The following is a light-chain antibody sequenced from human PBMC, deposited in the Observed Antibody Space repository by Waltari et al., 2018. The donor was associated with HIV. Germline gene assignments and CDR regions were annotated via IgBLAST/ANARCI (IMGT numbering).Light chain of an antibody. CDR2: AAS. J-gene: IGKJ2*01. CDR3: QQSSGVPPYT. Sequence: DIQMTQSPSSLSSSVGDRVTITCRAGQNISNYLNWYQQKAGKAPKLLIYAASSVQSGVPSRISGSGSVTDFTLTISSLQPEDCATYYCQQSSGVPPYTFGQGTKLELK. V-gene: IGKV1-39*01. CDR1: QNISNY.